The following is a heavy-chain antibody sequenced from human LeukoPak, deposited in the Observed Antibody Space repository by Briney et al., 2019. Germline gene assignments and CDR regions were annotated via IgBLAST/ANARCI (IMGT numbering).Heavy chain of an antibody. D-gene: IGHD6-19*01. J-gene: IGHJ4*02. CDR3: ARDALFPGIAVALDY. CDR2: IYYSGST. V-gene: IGHV4-39*07. Sequence: SETLSLTCTVSGGSISSSSYYWGWIRQPPGKGLEWIGSIYYSGSTYYNPSLKSRVTISVDTSKNQFSLKLSSVTAADTAVYYCARDALFPGIAVALDYWGQGTLVTVSS. CDR1: GGSISSSSYY.